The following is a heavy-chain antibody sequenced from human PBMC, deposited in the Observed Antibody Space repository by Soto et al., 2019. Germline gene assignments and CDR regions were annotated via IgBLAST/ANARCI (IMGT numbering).Heavy chain of an antibody. CDR3: ARLGGYYQSLDP. CDR2: IYHSGSP. V-gene: IGHV4-4*02. Sequence: SETLSLTCAVSGGSISDTNWWAWVRQTPGKGLEWIGEIYHSGSPTYSPSLRGRATISVDKSNNQFSLRLRYVTAADTAVYYCARLGGYYQSLDPWGQGTLVTVSS. CDR1: GGSISDTNW. D-gene: IGHD3-22*01. J-gene: IGHJ5*02.